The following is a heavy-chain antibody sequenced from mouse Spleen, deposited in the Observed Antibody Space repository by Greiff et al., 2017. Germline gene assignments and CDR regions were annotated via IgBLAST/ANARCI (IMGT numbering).Heavy chain of an antibody. Sequence: VQLQQPGAELVRPGTSVKLSCKASGYTFTSYWMHWVKQRPGQGLEWIGVIDPSDSYTNYNQKFKGKATLTVDTSSSTAYMQLSSLTSEDSAVYYCARIRTGTEFDYWGQGTTLTVSS. CDR3: ARIRTGTEFDY. CDR1: GYTFTSYW. J-gene: IGHJ2*01. D-gene: IGHD4-1*01. CDR2: IDPSDSYT. V-gene: IGHV1-59*01.